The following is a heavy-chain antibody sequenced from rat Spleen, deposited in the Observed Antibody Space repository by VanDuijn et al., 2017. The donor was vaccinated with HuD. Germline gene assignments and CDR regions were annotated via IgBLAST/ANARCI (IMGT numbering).Heavy chain of an antibody. CDR3: ARHPVYLPFDY. Sequence: EVQLVESGGDLVLPGRSLKLSCAASGFTLSDYVMHWIRQAPTKGLEWVTSISPSGGSTHYRDSVKGRFTISRDNAESTLYLQMDSLRSEDTATYYCARHPVYLPFDYWGQGVMVTVSS. J-gene: IGHJ2*01. V-gene: IGHV5-19*01. CDR2: ISPSGGST. D-gene: IGHD2-1*01. CDR1: GFTLSDYV.